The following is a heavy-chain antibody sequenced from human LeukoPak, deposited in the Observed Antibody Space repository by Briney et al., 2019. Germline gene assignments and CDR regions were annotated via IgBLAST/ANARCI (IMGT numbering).Heavy chain of an antibody. CDR2: IASDGRDK. Sequence: GGSLRLSCAASGFTFSSYPMHWVRQAPGKGLEWVAVIASDGRDKKYADSVKGRFTVSRDNSKNTVYLQMNSLRAEDTAVYYCARGRGYCSSTSCYTGHYWGQGTLVTVSS. D-gene: IGHD2-2*02. CDR3: ARGRGYCSSTSCYTGHY. J-gene: IGHJ4*02. V-gene: IGHV3-30*04. CDR1: GFTFSSYP.